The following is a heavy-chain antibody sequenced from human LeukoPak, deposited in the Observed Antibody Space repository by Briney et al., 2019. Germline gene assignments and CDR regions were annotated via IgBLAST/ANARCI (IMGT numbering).Heavy chain of an antibody. CDR2: INHSGST. Sequence: SETLSLTCAVYGGSFSGYYWSWIRQPPGKGLEWIGEINHSGSTNYNPSLKSRVTISVDTSKNQFSLKLSSVTAADTAVYYCASIRVGATSFDYWGQGTLVTVSS. V-gene: IGHV4-34*01. D-gene: IGHD1-26*01. J-gene: IGHJ4*02. CDR1: GGSFSGYY. CDR3: ASIRVGATSFDY.